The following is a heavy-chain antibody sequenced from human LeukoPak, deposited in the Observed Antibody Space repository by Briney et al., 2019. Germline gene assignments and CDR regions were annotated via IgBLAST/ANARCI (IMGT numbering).Heavy chain of an antibody. J-gene: IGHJ3*02. Sequence: SVKVSCKASGGTFSSYAISWVRQAPGQGLEWMGRIIPILGIANYAQKFQGRVAITADKSTSTAYMELSSLRSEDTAVYYCARAPDCSGGSCYSYAFDIWGQGTMVTVSS. D-gene: IGHD2-15*01. CDR1: GGTFSSYA. CDR2: IIPILGIA. V-gene: IGHV1-69*04. CDR3: ARAPDCSGGSCYSYAFDI.